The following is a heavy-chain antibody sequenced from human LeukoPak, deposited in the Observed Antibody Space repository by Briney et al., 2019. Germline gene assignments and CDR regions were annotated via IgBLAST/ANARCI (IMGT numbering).Heavy chain of an antibody. Sequence: SETLSLTCTVSGGSISSYYWSWIRQSPGKGLEWIGFIYYSGSTTYNPSLKSRVTISVDTSKNQFSLKLSSVAAADTAVYYCARDKKGTSCYDYWGQGTLVTVSS. CDR1: GGSISSYY. CDR2: IYYSGST. J-gene: IGHJ4*02. V-gene: IGHV4-59*01. CDR3: ARDKKGTSCYDY. D-gene: IGHD2-2*01.